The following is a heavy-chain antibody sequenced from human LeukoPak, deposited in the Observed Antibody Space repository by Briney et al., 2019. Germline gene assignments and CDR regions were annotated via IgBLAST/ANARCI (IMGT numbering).Heavy chain of an antibody. CDR3: AKEPGPYSSSWYSLDY. J-gene: IGHJ4*02. Sequence: GGSLRLSCAASGFTFSSYAMSWVRQAPGKGLEWVSAISGSGGSTYYADSVEGRFTISRDNSKNTLYLQMNSLRAEDTAVYYCAKEPGPYSSSWYSLDYWGQGTLVTVSS. V-gene: IGHV3-23*01. CDR1: GFTFSSYA. D-gene: IGHD6-13*01. CDR2: ISGSGGST.